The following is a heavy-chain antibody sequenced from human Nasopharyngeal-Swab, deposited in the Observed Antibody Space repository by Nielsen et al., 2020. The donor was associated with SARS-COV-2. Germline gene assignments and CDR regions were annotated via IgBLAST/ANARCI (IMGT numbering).Heavy chain of an antibody. Sequence: SETLSLTCSVSGDSISSTGYHWGWIRQSPGKGLEWIGNIYFTGKTYYSSSLTSRVTLSVDTPNNQFSLRLRSVIAADMAVYYCARSFCSTTSCNTGDYWGQGTLVTVSS. D-gene: IGHD2-2*01. CDR1: GDSISSTGYH. CDR2: IYFTGKT. J-gene: IGHJ4*02. V-gene: IGHV4-39*01. CDR3: ARSFCSTTSCNTGDY.